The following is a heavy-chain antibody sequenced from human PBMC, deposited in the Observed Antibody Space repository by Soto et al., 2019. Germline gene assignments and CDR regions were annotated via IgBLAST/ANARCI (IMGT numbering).Heavy chain of an antibody. CDR2: ISYDGSNK. J-gene: IGHJ6*02. CDR3: ARDVEQLDGYYYYGMDV. D-gene: IGHD6-13*01. CDR1: GFTFSSYA. V-gene: IGHV3-30-3*01. Sequence: GGSLRLSCAASGFTFSSYAMHWVRQAPGKGLEWVAVISYDGSNKYYADSVKGRFTISRDNSKNTLYLQMNSLRAEDTAVYYCARDVEQLDGYYYYGMDVWGQGTTVTVSS.